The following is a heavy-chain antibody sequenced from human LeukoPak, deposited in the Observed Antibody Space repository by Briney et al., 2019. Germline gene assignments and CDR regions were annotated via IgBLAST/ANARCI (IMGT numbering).Heavy chain of an antibody. J-gene: IGHJ4*02. V-gene: IGHV4-39*01. D-gene: IGHD3-10*01. CDR2: IYYSGST. CDR1: GVSISSSSYY. Sequence: SETLSLTCTVSGVSISSSSYYWGWIRQPPGKGLEWIGSIYYSGSTYYNPSLKSRVTISVDTSKNQFSLKLSSVTAADTAVYYCARIMVRGVMGYWGQGTLVTVSS. CDR3: ARIMVRGVMGY.